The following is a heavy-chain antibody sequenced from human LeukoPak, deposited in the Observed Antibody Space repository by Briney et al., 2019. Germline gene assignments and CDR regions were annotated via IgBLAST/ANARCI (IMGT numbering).Heavy chain of an antibody. D-gene: IGHD3-10*01. Sequence: GRSLRLSCAATGFTFSNYAIHWGRQAPGKGLEWVAFISDDGSRQHYADSVKGRFTISRDNSKNTLNLQMNSLRAEDTAVYYCVKDRTGTYTLDYWGQGALVTVSS. J-gene: IGHJ4*02. CDR2: ISDDGSRQ. CDR3: VKDRTGTYTLDY. V-gene: IGHV3-30-3*01. CDR1: GFTFSNYA.